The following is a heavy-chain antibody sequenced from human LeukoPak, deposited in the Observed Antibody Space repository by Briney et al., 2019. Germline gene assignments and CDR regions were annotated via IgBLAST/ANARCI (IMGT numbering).Heavy chain of an antibody. V-gene: IGHV1-18*01. Sequence: ASVKVSCKASGYTFTSDGISWVRQAPGQGLEWMGWISAYNGNTNYAQKLQGGVTMTTDTSTSTPYMELRSLRSDATAAYYCAKDLGYSSGPNYWGQGTRVTVSS. CDR3: AKDLGYSSGPNY. D-gene: IGHD6-19*01. CDR1: GYTFTSDG. CDR2: ISAYNGNT. J-gene: IGHJ4*02.